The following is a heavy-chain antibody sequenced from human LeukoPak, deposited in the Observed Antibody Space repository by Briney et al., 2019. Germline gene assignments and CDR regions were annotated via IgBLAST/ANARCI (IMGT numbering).Heavy chain of an antibody. CDR2: IRSDGSTK. J-gene: IGHJ5*02. Sequence: GGALRLSCAASGFTFTNYGLHWVRQAPGKGLGGGGFIRSDGSTKYFADSVKGRFTISRDNSKNTLYLQMNSLRAEDTAVYYCARNYCSSTSCYTRWFDPWGQGTLVTVSS. CDR3: ARNYCSSTSCYTRWFDP. V-gene: IGHV3-30*02. CDR1: GFTFTNYG. D-gene: IGHD2-2*02.